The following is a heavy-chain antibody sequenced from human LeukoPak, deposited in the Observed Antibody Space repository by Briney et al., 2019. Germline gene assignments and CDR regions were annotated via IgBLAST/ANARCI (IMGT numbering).Heavy chain of an antibody. CDR1: GFTFSSYA. J-gene: IGHJ3*02. D-gene: IGHD3-3*01. Sequence: PGGSLRLSCAASGFTFSSYAMSWVRQAPGKGLEWVSAISGSGGSTYYADSVRGRFTISRDNSKSTLYLQMNSLRAEDTAVYYCAKADSRDFWSGFDAFDIWGQGTMVTVSS. CDR2: ISGSGGST. V-gene: IGHV3-23*01. CDR3: AKADSRDFWSGFDAFDI.